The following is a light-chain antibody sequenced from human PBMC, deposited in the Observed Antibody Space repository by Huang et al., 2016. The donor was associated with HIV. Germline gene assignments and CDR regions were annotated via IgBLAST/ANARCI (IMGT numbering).Light chain of an antibody. J-gene: IGKJ2*01. CDR3: MQAQQTPYT. CDR2: MGS. CDR1: QSILHSNGYNY. Sequence: DIVMTQSPLSLAVTPGEPASISCRSSQSILHSNGYNYLDWYVQKPGQSPQLLIYMGSNRASGVPDRISGGGSGVEFTLKISRVEAEDVGVYYCMQAQQTPYTFGPGTKLEIK. V-gene: IGKV2-28*01.